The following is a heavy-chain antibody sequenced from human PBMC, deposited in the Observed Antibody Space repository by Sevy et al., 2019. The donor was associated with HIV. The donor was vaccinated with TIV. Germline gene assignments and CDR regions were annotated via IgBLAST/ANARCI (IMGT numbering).Heavy chain of an antibody. CDR1: AYTFTTHW. CDR3: ARLDSYSIGWSPRYYFDY. V-gene: IGHV5-51*01. Sequence: GESLKISCKGSAYTFTTHWIGWVRQMPGQGLEWMGITSPGDSDPRYSPSFEGQVTMSVDKSVSSAYLQWHSLETSDTAIYYCARLDSYSIGWSPRYYFDYWGQGTLVTVSS. J-gene: IGHJ4*02. CDR2: TSPGDSDP. D-gene: IGHD6-19*01.